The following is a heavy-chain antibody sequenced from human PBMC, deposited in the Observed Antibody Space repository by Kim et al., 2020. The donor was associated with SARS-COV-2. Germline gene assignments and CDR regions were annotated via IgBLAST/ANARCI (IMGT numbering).Heavy chain of an antibody. D-gene: IGHD2-15*01. V-gene: IGHV4-34*01. CDR1: GGSFSGYY. Sequence: SETLSLTCAVYGGSFSGYYWSWIRQPPGKGLEWIGEINHSGSTNYNPSLKSRVTISVDTSKNQFSLKLSSVTAAETAVYYCARVGGGTPNCSGGSCYSGGWFDTWGQGTLVTVSS. CDR3: ARVGGGTPNCSGGSCYSGGWFDT. J-gene: IGHJ5*02. CDR2: INHSGST.